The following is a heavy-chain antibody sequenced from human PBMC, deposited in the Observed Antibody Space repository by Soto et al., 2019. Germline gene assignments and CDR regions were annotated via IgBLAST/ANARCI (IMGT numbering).Heavy chain of an antibody. V-gene: IGHV1-46*01. CDR1: GYTFTSYY. J-gene: IGHJ4*02. D-gene: IGHD3-3*01. Sequence: ASVKVSCKASGYTFTSYYMHWVRQAPGQGLEWMGIINPSGGSTSYAQKFQGRVTMTRDTSTSTVYMELSSLRSEDTAVYYCAREVLFLEWLQESYYFDYWGQGTTVTVSS. CDR2: INPSGGST. CDR3: AREVLFLEWLQESYYFDY.